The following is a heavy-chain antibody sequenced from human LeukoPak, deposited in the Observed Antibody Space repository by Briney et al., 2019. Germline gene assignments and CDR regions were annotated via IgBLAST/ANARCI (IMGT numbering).Heavy chain of an antibody. CDR3: AKVNAAAALDY. Sequence: GGSLRLSCAASGFTFSSYGMHWVRQAPGKGLEWVAVISYDGSNKYYADSVKGRFTISRDNSKNTLYLQMNSLRAEDTAVYYCAKVNAAAALDYWGQGTLVTVSS. CDR2: ISYDGSNK. J-gene: IGHJ4*02. D-gene: IGHD6-13*01. V-gene: IGHV3-30*18. CDR1: GFTFSSYG.